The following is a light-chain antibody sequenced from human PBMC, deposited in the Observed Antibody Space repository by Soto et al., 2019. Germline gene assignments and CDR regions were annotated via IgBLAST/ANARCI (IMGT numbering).Light chain of an antibody. J-gene: IGKJ5*01. CDR2: GAS. CDR3: QQYANWFPFT. Sequence: IELTQSPVTLSVSTGERATLSCSASPSAGNKLGWYQQRPGQAPRLLIIGASTRPTGVPAKFSGSRSGTEFNLTINNLQSEDSALDYCQQYANWFPFTFGKGTRLEI. V-gene: IGKV3-15*01. CDR1: PSAGNK.